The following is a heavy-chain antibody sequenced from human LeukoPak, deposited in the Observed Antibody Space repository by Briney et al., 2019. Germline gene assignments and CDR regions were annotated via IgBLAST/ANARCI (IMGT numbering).Heavy chain of an antibody. Sequence: GASVKVSCKASGYTFTSYYMHWVRQAPGQGLEWMGIINPSGGSTSYAQKFQGRVTMTRDTSTSTVYMELSSLRAEDTAVYYCAKNPPVVGYQPKPLSVDYWGQGTLVTVSS. CDR3: AKNPPVVGYQPKPLSVDY. CDR1: GYTFTSYY. V-gene: IGHV1-46*01. J-gene: IGHJ4*02. D-gene: IGHD2-2*01. CDR2: INPSGGST.